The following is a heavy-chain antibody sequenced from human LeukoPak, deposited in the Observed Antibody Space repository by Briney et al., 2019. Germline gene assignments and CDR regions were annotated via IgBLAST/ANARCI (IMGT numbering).Heavy chain of an antibody. J-gene: IGHJ5*02. CDR3: ARGPWSGYFLFDP. D-gene: IGHD3-3*01. CDR2: INQDGSEK. Sequence: GGALRLSCAASGFTFSSYWMSWGRQAPGKGLEGVANINQDGSEKYYVDSVKGRFTISRENAKNSLYLQMNSLRAEDTAVYYCARGPWSGYFLFDPWGQGTLVTVSS. V-gene: IGHV3-7*01. CDR1: GFTFSSYW.